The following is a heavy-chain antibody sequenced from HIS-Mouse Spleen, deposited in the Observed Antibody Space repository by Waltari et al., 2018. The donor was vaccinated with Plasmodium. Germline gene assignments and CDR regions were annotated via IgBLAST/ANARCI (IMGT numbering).Heavy chain of an antibody. D-gene: IGHD3-3*01. Sequence: EVQLLESGGGLVQPGGSLRLSCAASGFTFSSSAMSWVRQAPGKGLEWVSAFSGRGVSTFYADSVKGRFNISRENFKNTLYLQIDRLGAEDTAVYYCAKFPILRFLEWLRDWYFDLWDRGTLVTVSS. V-gene: IGHV3-23*01. CDR2: FSGRGVST. J-gene: IGHJ2*01. CDR3: AKFPILRFLEWLRDWYFDL. CDR1: GFTFSSSA.